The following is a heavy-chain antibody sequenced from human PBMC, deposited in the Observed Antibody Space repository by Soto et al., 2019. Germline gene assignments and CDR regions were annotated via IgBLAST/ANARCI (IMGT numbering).Heavy chain of an antibody. D-gene: IGHD3-22*01. CDR3: ARVVDYYDPYYYYGMDV. V-gene: IGHV3-21*01. CDR1: GFTFTSYS. CDR2: ISSSSSYI. Sequence: EVQLVESGGGLVKPGGSLRLSCAAYGFTFTSYSMNWVRQAPVKGLEWVSSISSSSSYIYYADSVKGRFTISRDNAKNSLYLQMNSRRDEDTAVYYCARVVDYYDPYYYYGMDVWGQGTTVTVSS. J-gene: IGHJ6*02.